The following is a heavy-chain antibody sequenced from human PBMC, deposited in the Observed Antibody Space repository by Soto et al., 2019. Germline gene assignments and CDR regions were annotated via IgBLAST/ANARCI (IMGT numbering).Heavy chain of an antibody. Sequence: QVQLVQSGAEVKKPGSSVKVSCKASGGTFSSYSISWLRQAPGQGLEWLGGIIPVFGRTNYAQQFQGRGTITADEFTSTAYMELRSLRSEGTAVYYWAGGGGELVPAARRVWFDPWGQGSLVTVSS. CDR1: GGTFSSYS. J-gene: IGHJ5*02. V-gene: IGHV1-69*12. D-gene: IGHD2-2*01. CDR3: AGGGGELVPAARRVWFDP. CDR2: IIPVFGRT.